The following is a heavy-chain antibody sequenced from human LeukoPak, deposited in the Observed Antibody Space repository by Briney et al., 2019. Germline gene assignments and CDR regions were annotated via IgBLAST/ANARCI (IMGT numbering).Heavy chain of an antibody. J-gene: IGHJ4*02. CDR3: AIRNNWNYDY. CDR2: VSWNGSRT. CDR1: GFTFSNSD. V-gene: IGHV3-35*02. D-gene: IGHD1-7*01. Sequence: GGSLRLSCAASGFTFSNSDMNWVHQAPGKGLEWVSGVSWNGSRTHYADSVKGQFIISRDNPRNTLYLQMNSLRAEDTAVYYCAIRNNWNYDYWGQGTLVTVSS.